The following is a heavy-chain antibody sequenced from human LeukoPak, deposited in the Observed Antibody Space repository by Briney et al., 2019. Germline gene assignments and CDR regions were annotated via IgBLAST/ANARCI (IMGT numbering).Heavy chain of an antibody. CDR2: IYYSGST. V-gene: IGHV4-59*12. CDR3: ARTVRGVRSYYFDY. J-gene: IGHJ4*02. D-gene: IGHD3-10*01. CDR1: GGSISSYY. Sequence: SETLSLTCTVSGGSISSYYWSWIRQPPGKGLEWIGYIYYSGSTNYNPSLKSRVTISVDTSKNHFSLKLRSVTAADTAVYYCARTVRGVRSYYFDYWGQGTLVTVSS.